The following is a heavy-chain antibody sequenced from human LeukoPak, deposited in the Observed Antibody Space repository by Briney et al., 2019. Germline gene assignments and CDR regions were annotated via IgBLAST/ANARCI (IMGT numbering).Heavy chain of an antibody. CDR2: IYYSGST. CDR3: ARPLRDSSGYYYFDY. Sequence: PSETLSLTCTVSGGSISSSSYYWGWIRQPPGKGLEWIGSIYYSGSTYYNPSLKSRDTISVDTSKNQFSLKLSSVTAADTAVYYCARPLRDSSGYYYFDYWGQGTLVTVSS. V-gene: IGHV4-39*01. J-gene: IGHJ4*02. D-gene: IGHD3-22*01. CDR1: GGSISSSSYY.